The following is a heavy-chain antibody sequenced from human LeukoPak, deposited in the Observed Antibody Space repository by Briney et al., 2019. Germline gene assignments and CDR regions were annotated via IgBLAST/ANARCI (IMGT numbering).Heavy chain of an antibody. J-gene: IGHJ6*03. D-gene: IGHD3-3*01. CDR1: GYTFTGYY. Sequence: ASVKVSCKASGYTFTGYYMHWVRQAPGQGLEWMGRINPNSGGTNYAQKSQGRVTMTRDTSISTAYMELSRLRSDDTAVYYCARVYYDFWSGYLPRYYYYYMDVWGKGTTVTVSS. CDR3: ARVYYDFWSGYLPRYYYYYMDV. CDR2: INPNSGGT. V-gene: IGHV1-2*06.